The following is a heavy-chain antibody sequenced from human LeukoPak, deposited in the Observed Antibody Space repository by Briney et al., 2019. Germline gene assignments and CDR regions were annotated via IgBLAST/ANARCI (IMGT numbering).Heavy chain of an antibody. CDR2: IIPIFGTA. D-gene: IGHD4-17*01. CDR1: GGTFSSYA. CDR3: ASSSYEDYGDYYYYGMDV. V-gene: IGHV1-69*13. Sequence: GASVKVSCKASGGTFSSYATSWVRQAPGQGLEWMGGIIPIFGTANYAQKFQGRVTITADESTSTAYMELSSLRSEDTAVYYCASSSYEDYGDYYYYGMDVWGQGTTVTVSS. J-gene: IGHJ6*02.